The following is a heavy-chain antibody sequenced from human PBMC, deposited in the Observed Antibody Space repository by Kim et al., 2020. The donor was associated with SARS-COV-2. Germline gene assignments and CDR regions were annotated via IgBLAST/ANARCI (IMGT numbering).Heavy chain of an antibody. CDR3: VRSVGHFDY. CDR2: IMGNSDTI. CDR1: GFTFSIYS. J-gene: IGHJ4*02. V-gene: IGHV3-48*02. Sequence: GGSLRLSCVASGFTFSIYSMNWVRQAPGKGLEWISYIMGNSDTIHYTDSLKGRFTISRDNAKNSLYLQMDSLRDEDTGIYYCVRSVGHFDYWSRGSLVTVPS.